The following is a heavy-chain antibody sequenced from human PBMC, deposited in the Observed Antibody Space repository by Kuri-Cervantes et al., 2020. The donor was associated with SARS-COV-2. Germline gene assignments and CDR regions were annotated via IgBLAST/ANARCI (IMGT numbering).Heavy chain of an antibody. V-gene: IGHV3-21*01. J-gene: IGHJ2*01. CDR2: ITSGSSNS. Sequence: GGSLRLSCAASGFTFSSYSLGWVRQAPGKGLELVSSITSGSSNSYYADSMRGRFTISRDDAKNSLFLQMDSLRADDTAVYYCARVFYSSSWYVLWFFDIWGHGTLVTVSS. CDR3: ARVFYSSSWYVLWFFDI. D-gene: IGHD6-13*01. CDR1: GFTFSSYS.